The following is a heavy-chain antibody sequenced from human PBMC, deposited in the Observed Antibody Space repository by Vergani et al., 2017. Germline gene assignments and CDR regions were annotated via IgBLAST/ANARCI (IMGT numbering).Heavy chain of an antibody. Sequence: EVQMVQSGGGLARPGGSLRLSCAVSGFSFSDHCMNWVRQAPGKGLEWVSYINDDSSDIYYADSVKGRFTISRDNAKNSLYLQMNSLRAEDTAVYYCARYGSGSYYKDPFDHWGQGSLVTVSS. CDR1: GFSFSDHC. J-gene: IGHJ4*02. D-gene: IGHD3-10*01. CDR2: INDDSSDI. V-gene: IGHV3-48*01. CDR3: ARYGSGSYYKDPFDH.